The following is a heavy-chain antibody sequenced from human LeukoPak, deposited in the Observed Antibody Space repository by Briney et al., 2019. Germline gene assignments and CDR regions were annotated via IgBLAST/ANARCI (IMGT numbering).Heavy chain of an antibody. CDR1: GFTFTSSA. J-gene: IGHJ6*03. CDR3: AADGGNSSGWYPLPYYYYYMDV. D-gene: IGHD6-19*01. CDR2: IVVGSGST. V-gene: IGHV1-58*01. Sequence: SVKVSCKASGFTFTSSAVQWVRQARGQRLEWIGWIVVGSGSTNYAQKFQERVTITRDMSTSTAYMELSSLRSEDTAVYYCAADGGNSSGWYPLPYYYYYMDVWGKGTTVTVSS.